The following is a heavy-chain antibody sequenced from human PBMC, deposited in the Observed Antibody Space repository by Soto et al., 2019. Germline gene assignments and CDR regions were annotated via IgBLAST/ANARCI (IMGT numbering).Heavy chain of an antibody. J-gene: IGHJ4*02. CDR2: MSNSGST. V-gene: IGHV4-59*08. Sequence: QVQLQESGPGLVKSSETLSLTCTVSGGSISSYHWSWIRQPPGKGLEWIGYMSNSGSTNYNPSLKSRVTISVETSKNQFSLKLSSVPAADTAVYYCARHYCSGGGCYYFDNWGQGTLVTVSS. D-gene: IGHD2-15*01. CDR1: GGSISSYH. CDR3: ARHYCSGGGCYYFDN.